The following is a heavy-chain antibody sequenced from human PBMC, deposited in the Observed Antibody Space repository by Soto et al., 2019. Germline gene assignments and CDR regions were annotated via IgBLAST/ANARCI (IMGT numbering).Heavy chain of an antibody. Sequence: GGSLRLSCAASGFTFSSYAMSWVRQAPGKGLEWVSAISGSGGSTYYADSVKGRFTISRDNSKNTLYLQMNSLRAEDTAVYYCAKDLDIELMVYVPGPFDYWGQGTLVTVSS. CDR3: AKDLDIELMVYVPGPFDY. D-gene: IGHD2-8*01. CDR1: GFTFSSYA. V-gene: IGHV3-23*01. CDR2: ISGSGGST. J-gene: IGHJ4*02.